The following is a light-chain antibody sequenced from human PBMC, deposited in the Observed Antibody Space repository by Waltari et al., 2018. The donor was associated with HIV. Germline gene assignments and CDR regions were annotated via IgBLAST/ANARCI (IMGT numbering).Light chain of an antibody. CDR1: DLTKKD. Sequence: SYELTQPPSVSVSPGQTASLTCSGGDLTKKDVSWYQQRPGQSPVLVIYQDARRPSGIPERFSGSSSGNTATLTISETQSMDEADYYCQAWDSNSAVFGGGTKLTVL. CDR2: QDA. J-gene: IGLJ2*01. V-gene: IGLV3-1*01. CDR3: QAWDSNSAV.